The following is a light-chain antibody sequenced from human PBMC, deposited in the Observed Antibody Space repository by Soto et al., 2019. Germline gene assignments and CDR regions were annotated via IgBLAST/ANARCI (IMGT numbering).Light chain of an antibody. V-gene: IGKV1-27*01. J-gene: IGKJ4*01. CDR1: QDINNY. CDR2: AAS. CDR3: QKYDIAPRT. Sequence: DIQMTQSPSSLSASVGDRVTITCRASQDINNYLAWYQQRPGKVPKLLIYAASTLQSGVPSRFSGSGSGTDFTLNISSLQPEDGASYYCQKYDIAPRTFGGGTRGEVK.